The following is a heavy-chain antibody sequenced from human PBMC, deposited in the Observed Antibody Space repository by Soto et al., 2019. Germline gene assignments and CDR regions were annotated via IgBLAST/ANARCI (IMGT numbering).Heavy chain of an antibody. V-gene: IGHV3-48*02. D-gene: IGHD3-22*01. CDR3: AATTYYYDSSGATSYWYFDL. J-gene: IGHJ2*01. CDR1: GFTFSSYS. Sequence: GGSLRLSCAASGFTFSSYSMNWVRQAPGKGLEWVSYISSSSSTIYYADSVKGRFTISRDNAKNSLYLQMNSLRDEDTAVYYCAATTYYYDSSGATSYWYFDLWGRGTLVTVSS. CDR2: ISSSSSTI.